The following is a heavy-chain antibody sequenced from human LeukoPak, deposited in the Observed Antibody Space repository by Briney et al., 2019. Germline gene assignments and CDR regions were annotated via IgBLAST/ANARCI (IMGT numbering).Heavy chain of an antibody. D-gene: IGHD3-16*01. CDR1: GYTFTGYY. J-gene: IGHJ4*02. CDR3: ARDWSSRGGVNLDY. V-gene: IGHV1-2*02. Sequence: ASVKVSCKASGYTFTGYYMHWVRQAPGQGLEWMGWINPNSGGTNYAQKFQGRVTMTRDTSISTAYMELSRLRSDDTAVYYCARDWSSRGGVNLDYWGQGTLVTVSS. CDR2: INPNSGGT.